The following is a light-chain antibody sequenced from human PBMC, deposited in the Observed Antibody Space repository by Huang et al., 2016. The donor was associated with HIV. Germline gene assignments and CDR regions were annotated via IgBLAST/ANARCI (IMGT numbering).Light chain of an antibody. Sequence: DIVMTQSPLSLPVTPGEPASISCRSSQSLLHTNGYNYVDWYLQKPGQPPQLVIYLSSNRASGVPDMFSGSGSVTHFTLKISRVEAEDVGVYYCMQALQTPRTFGQGTRLEIK. J-gene: IGKJ5*01. CDR2: LSS. V-gene: IGKV2-28*01. CDR3: MQALQTPRT. CDR1: QSLLHTNGYNY.